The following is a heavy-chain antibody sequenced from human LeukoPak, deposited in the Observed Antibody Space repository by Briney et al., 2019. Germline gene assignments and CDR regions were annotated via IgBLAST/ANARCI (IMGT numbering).Heavy chain of an antibody. Sequence: SETLSLTCTVSGGSISNYYWSWIRQPPGKGLEWIGYIYYSGSTNYNPSLKSRVTISVDTSKNQFSLKLSSVTAADTAVYYCARVYYSNSYDYWYFDLWGRGTLVTVSS. V-gene: IGHV4-59*01. CDR2: IYYSGST. D-gene: IGHD6-13*01. CDR1: GGSISNYY. CDR3: ARVYYSNSYDYWYFDL. J-gene: IGHJ2*01.